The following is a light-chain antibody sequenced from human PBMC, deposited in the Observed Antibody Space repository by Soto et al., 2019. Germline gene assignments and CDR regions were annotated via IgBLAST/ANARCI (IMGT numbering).Light chain of an antibody. CDR1: SSNIGNNY. V-gene: IGLV1-47*01. J-gene: IGLJ1*01. Sequence: QPVLTQPPSASGTPGQRVTVSCSGSSSNIGNNYVFWYQHLPGTAPKLLIYRNDQRPSGVSDRFSGSKSGTSASLAISGLRSEDEADYYCAAWDDSLSGSYVFGTGTQLTVL. CDR3: AAWDDSLSGSYV. CDR2: RND.